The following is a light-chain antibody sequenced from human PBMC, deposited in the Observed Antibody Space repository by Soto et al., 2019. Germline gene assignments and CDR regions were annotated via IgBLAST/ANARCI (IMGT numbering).Light chain of an antibody. CDR1: QSVLYSSNNKNY. CDR3: QQYYSSPRT. V-gene: IGKV4-1*01. J-gene: IGKJ2*01. Sequence: DIVMTQSPDSLAVSLGERATINCKSSQSVLYSSNNKNYLAWYQQKPGQPPKLLIYWASTRESGVPDRFSGSGSRTDSTLTISSLQAEDVAVYYGQQYYSSPRTFGQGTKLEIK. CDR2: WAS.